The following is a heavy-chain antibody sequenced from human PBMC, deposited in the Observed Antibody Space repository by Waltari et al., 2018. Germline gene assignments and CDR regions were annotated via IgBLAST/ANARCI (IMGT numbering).Heavy chain of an antibody. D-gene: IGHD3-22*01. CDR2: IYYSGST. V-gene: IGHV4-28*01. J-gene: IGHJ3*02. Sequence: QVQLQESGPGLVKPSDTLSLTCAVSGYSISSSTWWGWIRQPPGKGLEWIGYIYYSGSTYYTPSLKSRVTMSVDTSKNQFSLKLGSVTAVDTAVYYCARRVQYYYDSSGWGDAFDIWGQGTMVTVSS. CDR1: GYSISSSTW. CDR3: ARRVQYYYDSSGWGDAFDI.